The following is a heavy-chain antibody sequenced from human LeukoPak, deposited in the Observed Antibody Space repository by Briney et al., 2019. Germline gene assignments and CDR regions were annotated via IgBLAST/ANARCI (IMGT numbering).Heavy chain of an antibody. V-gene: IGHV7-4-1*02. D-gene: IGHD3-22*01. CDR1: GYTFTSSA. CDR2: INTNTGNP. J-gene: IGHJ4*02. Sequence: ASVKVSCTASGYTFTSSAMNWIRQAPGQGLEWMGWINTNTGNPTYAQGFTGRFVFSLDTSVSTAYLQISSLKAEDTAVYYCARESPYYYDSSDYSGEPDYWGQGTLVTVSS. CDR3: ARESPYYYDSSDYSGEPDY.